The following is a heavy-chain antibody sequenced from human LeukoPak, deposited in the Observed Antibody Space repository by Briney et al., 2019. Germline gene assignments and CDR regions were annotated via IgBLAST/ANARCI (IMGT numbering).Heavy chain of an antibody. Sequence: SETLSLTCTVSGGSISSSSYYWSWIRQPPGKGLEWIGYIYYSGSTNYNPSLKSRVTISVDTSKNQFSLKLSSVTAADTAVYYCARDRGLAAAGTYNWFDPWGQGTLVTVSS. D-gene: IGHD6-13*01. J-gene: IGHJ5*02. CDR3: ARDRGLAAAGTYNWFDP. CDR1: GGSISSSSYY. V-gene: IGHV4-61*01. CDR2: IYYSGST.